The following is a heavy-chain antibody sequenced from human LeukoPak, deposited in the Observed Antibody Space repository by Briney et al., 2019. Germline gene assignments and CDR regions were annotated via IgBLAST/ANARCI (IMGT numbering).Heavy chain of an antibody. Sequence: GGSLRLSCAASGFTFSSYAMSWVRQAPGKGLEWVSAISGSGGSTYYADSVKGRFTISRDNSKNTLYLQMNSLRAEDTAVYYCAKMGYCSSTSCYTGDYWGQGTLVTVSS. CDR1: GFTFSSYA. D-gene: IGHD2-2*02. J-gene: IGHJ4*02. CDR2: ISGSGGST. CDR3: AKMGYCSSTSCYTGDY. V-gene: IGHV3-23*01.